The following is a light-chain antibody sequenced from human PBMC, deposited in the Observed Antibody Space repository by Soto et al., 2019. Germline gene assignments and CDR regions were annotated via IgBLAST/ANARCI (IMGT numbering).Light chain of an antibody. CDR3: CSSAGDTLVV. J-gene: IGLJ2*01. Sequence: QSALTQPASVSGSPGQSITISCTGTSSDVGAYNYVSWYQHHPGKAPKLMIFEDTERPSGVSHRFSASKSGNTAYLSISGLQAEDEAYYYCCSSAGDTLVVFGGGTKLTVL. CDR2: EDT. V-gene: IGLV2-14*01. CDR1: SSDVGAYNY.